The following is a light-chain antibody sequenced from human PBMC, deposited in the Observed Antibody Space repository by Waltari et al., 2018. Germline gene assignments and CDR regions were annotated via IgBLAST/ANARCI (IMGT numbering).Light chain of an antibody. J-gene: IGLJ3*02. CDR1: SSDLGNYHY. CDR2: EVS. Sequence: QSALTQPASVSGSPGQSITISCTGTSSDLGNYHYVSWFQQHPGKAPKLIIFEVSNRPSGLSFRFSGSKSGNTASLTISGLQAEDEADYYCNSYTSSSTRVFGGGTRLTVL. CDR3: NSYTSSSTRV. V-gene: IGLV2-14*01.